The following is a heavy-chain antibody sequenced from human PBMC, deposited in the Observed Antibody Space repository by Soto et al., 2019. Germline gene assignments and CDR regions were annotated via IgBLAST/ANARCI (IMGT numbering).Heavy chain of an antibody. CDR3: TIFHSHGMDV. CDR2: INAANGDT. Sequence: QVELAQSGAEVKKPGASVKISCKTSGYDIIAYALHWVRQAPGQRPEWMGWINAANGDTKYSQKFQGRVTMTAATSASTGYLEMRSLKSDDTAVYYCTIFHSHGMDVWGQGTNVTVSS. J-gene: IGHJ6*02. D-gene: IGHD3-3*01. CDR1: GYDIIAYA. V-gene: IGHV1-3*01.